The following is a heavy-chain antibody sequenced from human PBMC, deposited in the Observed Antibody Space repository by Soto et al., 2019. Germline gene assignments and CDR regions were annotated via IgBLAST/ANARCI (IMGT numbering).Heavy chain of an antibody. CDR2: ISSSGSST. J-gene: IGHJ4*02. CDR1: GFTFSNYD. D-gene: IGHD2-15*01. CDR3: VRGCSPSSCHPFDY. V-gene: IGHV3-23*01. Sequence: GGSLRLSCAASGFTFSNYDMSWVRQAPGKGLEWVSSISSSGSSTNYADSAKGRFTISRDNPKNTLYLQMSSLSAADTAVYYCVRGCSPSSCHPFDYWGQGTLVTVSS.